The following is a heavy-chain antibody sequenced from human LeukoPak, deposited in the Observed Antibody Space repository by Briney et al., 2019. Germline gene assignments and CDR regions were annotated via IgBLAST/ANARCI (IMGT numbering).Heavy chain of an antibody. V-gene: IGHV3-30*03. J-gene: IGHJ4*02. D-gene: IGHD5-12*01. CDR3: AREGYSGYDSMDY. CDR1: GVTFSSYS. Sequence: GGSLRLSCAASGVTFSSYSMNWVRQAPGKGLEWVAVISYDGSDKNYADSVKGRFAISRDNSNNTLYLQMNSLKSEDTAVYFCAREGYSGYDSMDYWGQGTLVIVSS. CDR2: ISYDGSDK.